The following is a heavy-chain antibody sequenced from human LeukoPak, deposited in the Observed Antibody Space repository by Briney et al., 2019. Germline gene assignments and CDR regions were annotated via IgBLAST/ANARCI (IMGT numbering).Heavy chain of an antibody. V-gene: IGHV3-30-3*01. CDR1: GFTFSSYA. D-gene: IGHD1-1*01. Sequence: GGSLRLSCAASGFTFSSYAMHWVRQAPGKGLEWVAVISYDGSNKYYADSVKGRFTISRDNSKNTMYLQMNSLRAEDTAVYYCARGRGVQLERSLPGWPFDYWGQGTLVTVSS. J-gene: IGHJ4*02. CDR3: ARGRGVQLERSLPGWPFDY. CDR2: ISYDGSNK.